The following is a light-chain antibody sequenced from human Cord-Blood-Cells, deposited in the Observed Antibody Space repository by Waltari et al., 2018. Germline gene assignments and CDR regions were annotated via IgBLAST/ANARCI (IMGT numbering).Light chain of an antibody. V-gene: IGLV2-23*01. CDR1: CSDVGSYNL. CDR3: CSYAGSSTFLYV. CDR2: EGS. J-gene: IGLJ1*01. Sequence: QSALTQPASVSGSPGQSITISWTGICSDVGSYNLVLVYQQHPGKAPKLMIYEGSKRPSGVSNRFSGSKSGNTASLTISGLQAEDEADYYCCSYAGSSTFLYVFGTGTKVTVL.